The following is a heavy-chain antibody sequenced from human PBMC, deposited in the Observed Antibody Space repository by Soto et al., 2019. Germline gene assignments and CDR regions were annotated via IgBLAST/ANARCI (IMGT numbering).Heavy chain of an antibody. V-gene: IGHV1-3*01. CDR1: GYTFTSYA. Sequence: ASVKVSCKASGYTFTSYAMHWVRQAPGQRLEWMGWINAGNGNTKYSQKFQGRVTITRDTSANTAYMELSSLRSEDTAVYYCATDTTRVVAATFRFDPWGQGTLVTVSS. J-gene: IGHJ5*02. CDR3: ATDTTRVVAATFRFDP. D-gene: IGHD2-15*01. CDR2: INAGNGNT.